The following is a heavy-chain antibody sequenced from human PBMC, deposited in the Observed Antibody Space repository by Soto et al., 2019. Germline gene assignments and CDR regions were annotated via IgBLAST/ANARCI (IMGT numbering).Heavy chain of an antibody. Sequence: PGGSLRLSCAASGFIFSSYAMSWVRQAPGKGLEWVSVISGSGDTTSYPDSVKGRFTISRDNSKKMLYLQMNSLRAEDTAVYYCAKGRWLQLGFTYFDYWGQGTLVTVSS. CDR2: ISGSGDTT. J-gene: IGHJ4*02. D-gene: IGHD5-12*01. CDR1: GFIFSSYA. CDR3: AKGRWLQLGFTYFDY. V-gene: IGHV3-23*01.